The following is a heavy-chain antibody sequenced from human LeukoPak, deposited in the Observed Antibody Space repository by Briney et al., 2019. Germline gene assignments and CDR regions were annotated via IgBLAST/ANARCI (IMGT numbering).Heavy chain of an antibody. CDR1: GFTFSSYS. CDR3: AREAVYDSSGPPFYFDY. Sequence: GRSLRLSCAASGFTFSSYSMNWVRQAPGKGLEWVSSISSSSSYIYYADSVKGRFTISRDNAKNSLYLQMNSLRAEDTAVYYCAREAVYDSSGPPFYFDYWGQGTLVTVSS. CDR2: ISSSSSYI. D-gene: IGHD3-22*01. J-gene: IGHJ4*02. V-gene: IGHV3-21*01.